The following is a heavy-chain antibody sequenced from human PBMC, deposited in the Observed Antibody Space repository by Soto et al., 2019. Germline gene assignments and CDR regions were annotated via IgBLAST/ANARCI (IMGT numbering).Heavy chain of an antibody. CDR3: ARDKETGLYCSSTSCYQEGAFDI. Sequence: QVQLVQSGAEVKKPGASVKVSCKASGYTFTSYGISWVRQAPGQGLEWMGWISAYNGNTNYAQKLQGRVTMTTYTSTSTAYMELRSLRSDDTAVYYCARDKETGLYCSSTSCYQEGAFDIWGQGTMVTVSS. V-gene: IGHV1-18*01. J-gene: IGHJ3*02. CDR2: ISAYNGNT. D-gene: IGHD2-2*01. CDR1: GYTFTSYG.